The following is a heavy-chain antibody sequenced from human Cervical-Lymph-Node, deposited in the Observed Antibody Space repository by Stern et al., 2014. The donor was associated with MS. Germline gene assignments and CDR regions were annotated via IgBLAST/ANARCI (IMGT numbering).Heavy chain of an antibody. Sequence: VQLVESGAEVKKPGASVKVSCKASGYTFRNYYMHWVRQAPGQGLEWLGIINPNGGNTSHAQKFQGRVTMTRDTSTSTVYMELSSLRSEDTAVYYCARDSSSSAAADYWGQGTLVTVSS. CDR3: ARDSSSSAAADY. J-gene: IGHJ4*02. CDR1: GYTFRNYY. V-gene: IGHV1-46*01. D-gene: IGHD6-6*01. CDR2: INPNGGNT.